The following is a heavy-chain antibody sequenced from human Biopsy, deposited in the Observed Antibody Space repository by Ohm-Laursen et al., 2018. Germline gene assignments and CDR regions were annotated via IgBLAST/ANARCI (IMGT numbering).Heavy chain of an antibody. J-gene: IGHJ5*02. Sequence: SETLSLTCTVSGGSISSSTTYYWAWLRQPPGKGLEWIGHVYNGGITNHNPSLKSRVTISKDTSKNQFSLQVNSVTAADTAVYYCARTPRDSFWSGSYKRGLWFDPWGRGTLVIVSS. V-gene: IGHV4-61*05. D-gene: IGHD3-3*01. CDR3: ARTPRDSFWSGSYKRGLWFDP. CDR2: VYNGGIT. CDR1: GGSISSSTTYY.